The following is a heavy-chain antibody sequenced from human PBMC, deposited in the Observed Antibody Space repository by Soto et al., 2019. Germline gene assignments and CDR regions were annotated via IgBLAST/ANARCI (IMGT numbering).Heavy chain of an antibody. Sequence: SVKVSCKASGGTFSSYAISLVRQAPGQGLEWMGGIIPIFGTANYAQKFQGRVTITADESTSTAYMELSSLRSEDTAVYYCARDYRDYGDYVGYFQHWGQGTLVTVSS. CDR2: IIPIFGTA. V-gene: IGHV1-69*13. CDR1: GGTFSSYA. D-gene: IGHD4-17*01. J-gene: IGHJ1*01. CDR3: ARDYRDYGDYVGYFQH.